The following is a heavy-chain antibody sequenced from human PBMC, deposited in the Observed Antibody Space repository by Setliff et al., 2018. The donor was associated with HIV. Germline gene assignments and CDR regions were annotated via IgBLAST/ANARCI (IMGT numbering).Heavy chain of an antibody. V-gene: IGHV4-61*01. Sequence: PSETLSLTCSVSGGSVGSGSYYWSWIRQSPGKGLEWRGYIYYSGSTTYNPSLRSRVTISIDTSKNQFSLNLRSVTAADTAVYYCARDPPGYGDSKDYWGQGKLVTVSS. CDR3: ARDPPGYGDSKDY. D-gene: IGHD4-17*01. CDR1: GGSVGSGSYY. J-gene: IGHJ4*02. CDR2: IYYSGST.